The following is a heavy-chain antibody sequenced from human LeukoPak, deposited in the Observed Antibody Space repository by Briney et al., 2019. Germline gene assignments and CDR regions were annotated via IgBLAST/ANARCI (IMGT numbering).Heavy chain of an antibody. CDR1: GFTFSSYS. V-gene: IGHV3-21*01. CDR3: ARDPGYCSSTSCYRWLVDY. D-gene: IGHD2-2*02. Sequence: PGGSLRLSCAASGFTFSSYSMNWVRQAPGKGLEWVSSISSSSSYIYYADSVKGGFTISRDNAKNLLYLQMNSLRAEDTAVYYCARDPGYCSSTSCYRWLVDYWGQGTLVTVSS. CDR2: ISSSSSYI. J-gene: IGHJ4*02.